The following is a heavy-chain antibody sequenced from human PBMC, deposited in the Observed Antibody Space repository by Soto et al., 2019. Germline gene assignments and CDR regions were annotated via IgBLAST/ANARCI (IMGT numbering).Heavy chain of an antibody. D-gene: IGHD3-22*01. J-gene: IGHJ1*01. CDR2: ISAYNGNT. V-gene: IGHV1-18*04. CDR3: ARSEAYDSSGYYYPLAEYFQH. Sequence: QVQLVQSGAEVKKPGASVKVSCKASGYTFTSYGIIWVRQAPGQGLEWMGWISAYNGNTNYAQKLQGRVTMTTDTSTSTAYMELRSLRSDDTAVYYCARSEAYDSSGYYYPLAEYFQHWGQGTLVTVSS. CDR1: GYTFTSYG.